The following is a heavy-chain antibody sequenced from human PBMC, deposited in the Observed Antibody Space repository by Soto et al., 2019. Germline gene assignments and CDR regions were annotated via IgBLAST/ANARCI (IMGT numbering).Heavy chain of an antibody. J-gene: IGHJ6*02. CDR1: GGSISSYY. D-gene: IGHD2-2*02. CDR2: IYYSGST. Sequence: SETLSLTCTVSGGSISSYYCSWICKPPGKGLEWIGYIYYSGSTNYNPSLKTRVTISIDTSKNHFSLKLNSVTAADTAVYYCAISPCSRASGYTPYYHGMDVWGQGTTVTVSS. V-gene: IGHV4-59*01. CDR3: AISPCSRASGYTPYYHGMDV.